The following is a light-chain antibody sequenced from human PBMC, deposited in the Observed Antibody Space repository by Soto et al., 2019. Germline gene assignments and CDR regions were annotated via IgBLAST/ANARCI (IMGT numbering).Light chain of an antibody. CDR2: GAS. J-gene: IGKJ2*01. V-gene: IGKV3-20*01. CDR1: QIANDAY. CDR3: QQYGTSPFT. Sequence: EIVLTQSPGTLSLSPGDRATLSCWVSQIANDAYLAWYQQKPGQAPRLLIHGASNRATGVPDRFSGSGSGTDFTLTISRLEPEDFAVYYCQQYGTSPFTFGQGSKLEIK.